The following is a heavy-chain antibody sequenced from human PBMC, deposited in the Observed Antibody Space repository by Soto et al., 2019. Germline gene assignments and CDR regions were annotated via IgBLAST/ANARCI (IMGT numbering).Heavy chain of an antibody. CDR2: ISYDGSNK. V-gene: IGHV3-30*18. J-gene: IGHJ4*02. Sequence: QVQLVESGGGVVQPGRSLRLSCAASGFTFSSYGMHWVRQAPGKGLEWVAVISYDGSNKYYADSVKGRFTISRDNSKNTLYLQMNSLRAEDTAVYYCAKASTGSGWYFDYWGQGTLVIVSS. CDR3: AKASTGSGWYFDY. CDR1: GFTFSSYG. D-gene: IGHD6-19*01.